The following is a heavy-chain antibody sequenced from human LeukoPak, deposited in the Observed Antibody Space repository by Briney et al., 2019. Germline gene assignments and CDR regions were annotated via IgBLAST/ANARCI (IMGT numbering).Heavy chain of an antibody. CDR3: AKTSDQLLYSKFDI. V-gene: IGHV3-30*02. D-gene: IGHD2-15*01. J-gene: IGHJ4*02. CDR1: GFTFSFYG. CDR2: IQYDGSYK. Sequence: GGSLRLSCATSGFTFSFYGMHWVRQAPGKGLEWVAFIQYDGSYKFYADSVQGRFSISRDNSKNTLFLQMNSLRTEDTAVYYCAKTSDQLLYSKFDIWGQGALVTVSS.